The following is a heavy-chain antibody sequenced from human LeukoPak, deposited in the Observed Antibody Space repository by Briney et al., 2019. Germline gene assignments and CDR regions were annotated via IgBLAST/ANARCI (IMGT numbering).Heavy chain of an antibody. V-gene: IGHV4-59*01. CDR3: ARGYGSGYLYYYYGMDV. Sequence: SETLSLTCTVSGGSISSYYWSWIRQPPGKGLEWIGYIYYSGSTNYNPSLKSRVTISVDTSKNQFSLKLSSVTAADTAVYYCARGYGSGYLYYYYGMDVWGQGTTVTVSS. CDR1: GGSISSYY. D-gene: IGHD3-10*01. CDR2: IYYSGST. J-gene: IGHJ6*02.